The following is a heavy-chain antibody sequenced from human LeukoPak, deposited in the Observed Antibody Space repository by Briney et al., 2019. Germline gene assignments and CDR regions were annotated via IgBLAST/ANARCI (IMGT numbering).Heavy chain of an antibody. J-gene: IGHJ3*02. CDR3: AKTSGYSGYEQNDAFDI. V-gene: IGHV3-30*02. CDR1: GFTFSSYG. D-gene: IGHD5-12*01. CDR2: IRYDGSNK. Sequence: PGGSLRLSCAASGFTFSSYGMHWVRQAPGKGLERVAFIRYDGSNKYYADSVKGRFTISRDNSKNTLYLQMNSLRAEDTAVYYCAKTSGYSGYEQNDAFDIWGQGTMVTVSS.